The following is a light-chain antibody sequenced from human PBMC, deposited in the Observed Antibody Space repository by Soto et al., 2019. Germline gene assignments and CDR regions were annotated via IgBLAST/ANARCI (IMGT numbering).Light chain of an antibody. CDR1: SGHSSYA. Sequence: QPVLTQSPSASASLGASVKLTCTRSSGHSSYAIAWHQQQPEKGPRYLMKLSSDGSHSKGDGIPDRFSGSSSGAERYLTISSLQSEDEADYYCQTWDTGARVVFGGGTKLPVL. J-gene: IGLJ2*01. CDR2: LSSDGSH. V-gene: IGLV4-69*01. CDR3: QTWDTGARVV.